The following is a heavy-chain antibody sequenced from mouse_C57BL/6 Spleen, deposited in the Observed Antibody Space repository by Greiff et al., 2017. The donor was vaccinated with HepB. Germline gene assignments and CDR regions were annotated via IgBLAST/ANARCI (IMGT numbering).Heavy chain of an antibody. Sequence: EVKLQESVAELVRPGASVKLSCTASGFNIKNTYMHWVKQRPEQGLEWIGRIDPANGNTKYAPKFQGKATITADTSSNTAYLQLSSLTSEDTAIYYCAQIYYYGSSYFDYWGQGTTLTVSS. D-gene: IGHD1-1*01. J-gene: IGHJ2*01. V-gene: IGHV14-3*01. CDR3: AQIYYYGSSYFDY. CDR2: IDPANGNT. CDR1: GFNIKNTY.